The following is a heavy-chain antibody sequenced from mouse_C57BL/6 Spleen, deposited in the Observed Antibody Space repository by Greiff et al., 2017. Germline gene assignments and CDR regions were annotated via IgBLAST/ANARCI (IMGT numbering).Heavy chain of an antibody. V-gene: IGHV1-61*01. Sequence: QVQLQQPGAELVRPGSSVKLSCKASGYTFTSYWMDWVKQRPGQGLEWIGNIYPSDSETHYNQKFKDKATLTVDKSSSTAYMQLSSLTSEDSAVYYCARWGYENAMDDWGQGTSVTVSS. CDR1: GYTFTSYW. J-gene: IGHJ4*01. CDR2: IYPSDSET. CDR3: ARWGYENAMDD. D-gene: IGHD2-3*01.